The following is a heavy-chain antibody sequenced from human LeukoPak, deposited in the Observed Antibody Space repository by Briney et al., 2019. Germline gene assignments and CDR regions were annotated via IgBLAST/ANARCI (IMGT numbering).Heavy chain of an antibody. D-gene: IGHD1-26*01. Sequence: SETLSLTCAVYGGSFSGYYWSWIRQPPGKGLEWIGEINHSGSTNYNPSLKSRVTISVDTSKNQFSLKLSSVTAADTAVYYCARNSGSYRQIDYWGQGTLVTVSS. J-gene: IGHJ4*02. CDR3: ARNSGSYRQIDY. V-gene: IGHV4-34*01. CDR1: GGSFSGYY. CDR2: INHSGST.